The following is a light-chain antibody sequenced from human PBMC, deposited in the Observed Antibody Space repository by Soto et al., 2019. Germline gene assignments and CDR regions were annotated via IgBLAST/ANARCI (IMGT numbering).Light chain of an antibody. CDR2: GAS. Sequence: EIVLTQSPGTLSLSQGERATLSCRASQSVTSNYLAWYQQKPGQAPSLLIYGASSRASGIPDRFSGSGSGTDFTLTISRLEPEDFAVYYCQQYATSPLTFGGGTKVEIK. CDR1: QSVTSNY. V-gene: IGKV3-20*01. CDR3: QQYATSPLT. J-gene: IGKJ4*01.